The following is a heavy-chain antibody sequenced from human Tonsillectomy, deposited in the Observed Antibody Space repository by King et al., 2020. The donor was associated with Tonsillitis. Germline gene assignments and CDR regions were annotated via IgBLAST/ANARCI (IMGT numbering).Heavy chain of an antibody. CDR2: LKQDESEK. J-gene: IGHJ3*01. CDR1: GFTFSNYW. Sequence: VQLVESGGGLVQPGGSLRLSCAASGFTFSNYWMSWVRQAPGKGLEWVANLKQDESEKYYADSVKGRFTITRDNAKNSLNLQMNSLRADDTAVYYGARDKHNWGSGGDALDVWGQGTTVTVSS. CDR3: ARDKHNWGSGGDALDV. D-gene: IGHD7-27*01. V-gene: IGHV3-7*01.